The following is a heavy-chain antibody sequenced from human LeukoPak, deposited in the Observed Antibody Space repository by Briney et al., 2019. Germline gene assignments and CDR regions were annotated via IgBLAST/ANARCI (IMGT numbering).Heavy chain of an antibody. CDR2: IFHTGNT. V-gene: IGHV4-38-2*02. D-gene: IGHD6-19*01. Sequence: PSETLSLTCGVSGYSISSGYYWGWIRQPPGKGLEWIGSIFHTGNTYYNPSLKSRVTMSVDTPKNQFSLKLSSVTAADTAVYYCARDGGVAVSGPPGYWGQGTLVTVSS. J-gene: IGHJ4*02. CDR1: GYSISSGYY. CDR3: ARDGGVAVSGPPGY.